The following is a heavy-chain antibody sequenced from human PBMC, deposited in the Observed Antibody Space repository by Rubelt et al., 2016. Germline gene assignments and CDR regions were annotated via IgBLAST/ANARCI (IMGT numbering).Heavy chain of an antibody. CDR1: GGSFSGYY. CDR2: INHSGST. CDR3: ARVRGPLEY. J-gene: IGHJ4*01. D-gene: IGHD3-10*01. Sequence: QVQLQQWGAGLLKPSETLSLTCAVYGGSFSGYYWSWIRQPPGKGLEWIGEINHSGSTNYNPSLKSRVTISVDTSKNQFSLKLGSVTAADTSVEYCARVRGPLEYWGQGTLVTGSS. V-gene: IGHV4-34*01.